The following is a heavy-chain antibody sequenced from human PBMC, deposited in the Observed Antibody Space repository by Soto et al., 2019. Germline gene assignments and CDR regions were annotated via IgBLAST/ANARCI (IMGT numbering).Heavy chain of an antibody. Sequence: PGGSLRLSCAAAGFSTSSFGLNWLRQAPGKGLEWLSSITSAGTGNYYPDSVKGRFTISRDNAKNSLYLQMTSLSAGYTAVYYCARDSSGWGLDAWGQGTPVTVSS. D-gene: IGHD6-19*01. CDR2: ITSAGTGN. CDR3: ARDSSGWGLDA. CDR1: GFSTSSFG. J-gene: IGHJ6*02. V-gene: IGHV3-48*01.